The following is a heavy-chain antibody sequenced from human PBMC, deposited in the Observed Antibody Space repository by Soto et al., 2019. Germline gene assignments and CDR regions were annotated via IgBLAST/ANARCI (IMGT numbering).Heavy chain of an antibody. D-gene: IGHD2-15*01. V-gene: IGHV4-39*01. Sequence: QLQLQESGPGLVKPSETLSLTCTVSGGSISSSSYYWGWIRQPPGKGLEWIGSIYYSGSTYYNPSLKSRVTISVDTSKNQLSLKLSSVTAADTAVYYCARSPHCSGGSCYSLGAYYGMDVWGQGTTVTVSS. CDR1: GGSISSSSYY. CDR3: ARSPHCSGGSCYSLGAYYGMDV. J-gene: IGHJ6*02. CDR2: IYYSGST.